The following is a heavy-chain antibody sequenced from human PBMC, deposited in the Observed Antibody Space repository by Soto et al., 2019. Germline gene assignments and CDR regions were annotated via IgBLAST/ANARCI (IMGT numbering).Heavy chain of an antibody. CDR3: ARDRLPAVPARITTIVVVTSYGMDV. Sequence: QVQLVQSGAEVKKPGASVKVSCKASGYTFTDYYTHWVRQAPGQGLEWMGIINPSGGTSSYAQKFQGRVTMTSDTSTSTVYMQLGSLRSEDTAVYYCARDRLPAVPARITTIVVVTSYGMDVWGQGTTVTVAS. CDR1: GYTFTDYY. V-gene: IGHV1-46*01. D-gene: IGHD3-22*01. J-gene: IGHJ6*02. CDR2: INPSGGTS.